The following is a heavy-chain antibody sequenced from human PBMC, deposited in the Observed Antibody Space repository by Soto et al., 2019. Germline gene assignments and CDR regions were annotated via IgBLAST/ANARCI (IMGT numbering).Heavy chain of an antibody. CDR1: GFTFSSYE. J-gene: IGHJ4*02. CDR2: ISSSGSTI. V-gene: IGHV3-48*03. D-gene: IGHD6-19*01. Sequence: EVQLVESGGGLVQPGGSLRLSCAASGFTFSSYEMNWVRQAPGKGLEWVSYISSSGSTIYYADSVKGRFTISRDNAKNSRCWQMSSLGAEDTAVYYCARGQYGSGGGYFDYWGQETLVTVSS. CDR3: ARGQYGSGGGYFDY.